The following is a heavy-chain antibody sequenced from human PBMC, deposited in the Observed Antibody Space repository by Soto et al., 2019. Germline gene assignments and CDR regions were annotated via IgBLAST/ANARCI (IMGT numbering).Heavy chain of an antibody. CDR1: GCSFTSYW. J-gene: IGHJ5*02. D-gene: IGHD3-3*01. V-gene: IGHV5-51*01. CDR3: ARHPHGYYDFWSGYPNNWFDP. Sequence: GESLKISCKGSGCSFTSYWIGWVRQMPGKGLEWMGIIYPGDSDTRYSPSFQGQVTISADKSISTAYLQWSSLKASDTAMYYCARHPHGYYDFWSGYPNNWFDPWGQGSLVTVSS. CDR2: IYPGDSDT.